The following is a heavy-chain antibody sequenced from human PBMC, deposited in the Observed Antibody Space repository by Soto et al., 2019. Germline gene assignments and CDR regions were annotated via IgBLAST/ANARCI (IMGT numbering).Heavy chain of an antibody. J-gene: IGHJ5*02. D-gene: IGHD3-3*01. V-gene: IGHV1-18*01. CDR1: GYTFTSYG. CDR3: AREMKYYDFWSGYLNWFDP. CDR2: ISAYNGNT. Sequence: ASVKVSCKASGYTFTSYGIRWGRQAPGQGLEWMGWISAYNGNTNYAQKLQGRVTMTTDTSTSTAYMELRSLRSDDTAVYYCAREMKYYDFWSGYLNWFDPWGQGTLVTVSS.